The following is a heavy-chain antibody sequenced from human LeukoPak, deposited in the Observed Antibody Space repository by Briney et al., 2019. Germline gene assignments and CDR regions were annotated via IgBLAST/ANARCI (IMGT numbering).Heavy chain of an antibody. CDR2: IYYSGST. Sequence: PLETLSLTCTVSGGSISSSSYYWGWIRQPPGKGLEWIGSIYYSGSTYYNPSLKSRVTISVDTSKNQFSLKLSSVTAANTVVYYCARHSDPYYYDSSGYYSYCFDYWGQGTLVTVSS. D-gene: IGHD3-22*01. CDR3: ARHSDPYYYDSSGYYSYCFDY. CDR1: GGSISSSSYY. J-gene: IGHJ4*02. V-gene: IGHV4-39*01.